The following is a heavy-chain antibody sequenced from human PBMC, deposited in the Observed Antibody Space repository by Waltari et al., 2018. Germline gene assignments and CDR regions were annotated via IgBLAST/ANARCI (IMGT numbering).Heavy chain of an antibody. J-gene: IGHJ4*02. V-gene: IGHV4-38-2*02. Sequence: QVQLQESGPGLVKPSETLSLTCAVSGYSISSGYYWGWIRQPPGKGLEWIGSIYHGGSTYYNPSLKSRVTISVDTSKNQFSLKLSSVTAADTAVYYCARDSSGYYFSDYWGQGTLVTVSS. CDR3: ARDSSGYYFSDY. CDR1: GYSISSGYY. D-gene: IGHD3-22*01. CDR2: IYHGGST.